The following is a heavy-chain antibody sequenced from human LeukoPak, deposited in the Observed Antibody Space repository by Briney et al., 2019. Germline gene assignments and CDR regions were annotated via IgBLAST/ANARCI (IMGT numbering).Heavy chain of an antibody. J-gene: IGHJ5*02. V-gene: IGHV5-10-1*01. CDR2: IDPGDSHT. CDR3: GRIYSYGVNH. Sequence: GESLRISCKGSGYSFATYWSSWVRQMPGEGLEWMGRIDPGDSHTTYSPSFQGHVTISADKSSTTAYLQWSSLNAADTAMYDCGRIYSYGVNHWGQRTQLTVSS. CDR1: GYSFATYW. D-gene: IGHD5-18*01.